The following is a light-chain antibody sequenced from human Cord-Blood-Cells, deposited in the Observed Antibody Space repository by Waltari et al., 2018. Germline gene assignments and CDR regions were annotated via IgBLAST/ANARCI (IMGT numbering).Light chain of an antibody. CDR1: QSISSY. Sequence: DIQMTQSPSSLSASVGDRVTITCRASQSISSYLNWYQQKPGKAPKLLIYAASSLQSGAPSRFSRSGSATDFPLTISSLQPEAFATYYLQQSHSTPIPVRHGPRLE. V-gene: IGKV1-39*01. J-gene: IGKJ5*01. CDR3: QQSHSTPIP. CDR2: AAS.